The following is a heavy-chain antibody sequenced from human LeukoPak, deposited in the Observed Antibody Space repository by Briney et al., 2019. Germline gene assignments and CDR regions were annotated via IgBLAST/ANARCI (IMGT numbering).Heavy chain of an antibody. V-gene: IGHV3-9*01. D-gene: IGHD5-18*01. Sequence: GGSLRLSCAASGFTFSSYGMHWVRQAPGKGLEWVSGISWNSGSIGYADSVKGRFTISRDNAKNSLYLQMNSLRAEDTALYYCAKGGGLPVDSYGYDYWGQGTLVTVSS. CDR3: AKGGGLPVDSYGYDY. CDR1: GFTFSSYG. J-gene: IGHJ4*02. CDR2: ISWNSGSI.